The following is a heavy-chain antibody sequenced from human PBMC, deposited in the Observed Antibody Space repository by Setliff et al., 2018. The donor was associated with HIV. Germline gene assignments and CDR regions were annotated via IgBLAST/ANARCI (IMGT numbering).Heavy chain of an antibody. CDR1: GYAFDNYW. Sequence: LKISCRASGYAFDNYWIGWVRQMPGKGLEWMGVIYPGDSVARYGPSFQGQVTISADRSISTAYLQWSSLRASDTAVYYCAKRRRAPGTADLEAFWGQGTLVTVSS. V-gene: IGHV5-51*01. CDR3: AKRRRAPGTADLEAF. CDR2: IYPGDSVA. D-gene: IGHD2-21*02. J-gene: IGHJ4*02.